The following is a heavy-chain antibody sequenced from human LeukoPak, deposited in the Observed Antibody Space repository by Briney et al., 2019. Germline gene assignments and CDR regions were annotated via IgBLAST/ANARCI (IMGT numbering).Heavy chain of an antibody. D-gene: IGHD6-13*01. Sequence: SETLSLTCTVSGGSISSGSYYWSWIRQPAGKGLEWIGRIYTSGSTNYNPSLKSRVTISVDTSKNQFSLKLSSVTAADTAVYYCARQEAAADLNWFDPWGQGTLVTVSS. J-gene: IGHJ5*02. V-gene: IGHV4-61*02. CDR2: IYTSGST. CDR1: GGSISSGSYY. CDR3: ARQEAAADLNWFDP.